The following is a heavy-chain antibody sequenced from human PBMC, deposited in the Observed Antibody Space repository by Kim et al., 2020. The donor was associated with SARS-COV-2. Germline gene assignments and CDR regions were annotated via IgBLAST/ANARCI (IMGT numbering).Heavy chain of an antibody. CDR3: ARGFDSFGESIGDYYYGMDV. V-gene: IGHV3-13*04. Sequence: GGSLRLSCAASGFTFSSYDMHWVRQATGKGLEWVSAIGTAGDTYYPGSVKGRFTISRENAKNSLYLQMNSLRAGDTAVYYCARGFDSFGESIGDYYYGMDVWRQGTTVTVSS. CDR1: GFTFSSYD. J-gene: IGHJ6*02. CDR2: IGTAGDT. D-gene: IGHD3-10*01.